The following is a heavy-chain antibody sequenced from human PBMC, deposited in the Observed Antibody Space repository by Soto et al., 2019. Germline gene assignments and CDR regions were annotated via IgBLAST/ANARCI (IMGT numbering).Heavy chain of an antibody. Sequence: VQMVESGGGVVQPGKSLRLSCETSGFTFKFYGMHWVRQAPGKGLECVAVISHDGNTHYYADSVKGRFTISRDNSKNTLYLLKNSLRLDDSSTYYCAKDRGGDCPDHSCYFGADYWGQGALVTVSS. CDR2: ISHDGNTH. CDR1: GFTFKFYG. V-gene: IGHV3-30*18. D-gene: IGHD2-2*01. CDR3: AKDRGGDCPDHSCYFGADY. J-gene: IGHJ4*02.